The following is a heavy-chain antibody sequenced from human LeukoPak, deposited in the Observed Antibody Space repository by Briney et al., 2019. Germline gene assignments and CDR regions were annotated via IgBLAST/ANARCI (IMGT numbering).Heavy chain of an antibody. J-gene: IGHJ4*02. CDR2: IYYNGNT. D-gene: IGHD3-22*01. Sequence: KPSETLSLTCTVSGGSISSNYWSWIRQPPGKGLEWIGYIYYNGNTNYNPSLKSRVTISVDTSKNQFSLKLSSVTAADTAVYYCARRRAYYYDSSGPDFDYWGQGTLVTVSS. CDR1: GGSISSNY. V-gene: IGHV4-59*08. CDR3: ARRRAYYYDSSGPDFDY.